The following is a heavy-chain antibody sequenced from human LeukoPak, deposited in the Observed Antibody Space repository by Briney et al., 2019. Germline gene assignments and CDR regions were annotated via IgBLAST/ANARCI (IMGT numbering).Heavy chain of an antibody. CDR3: ARDGSGSYDFGTFDY. J-gene: IGHJ4*02. V-gene: IGHV3-30*02. CDR1: GFTFSSYG. D-gene: IGHD1-26*01. Sequence: GGSLRLSCAASGFTFSSYGMHWVRQAPGKGLEWVAFIRYDGSNKYYADSVKGRFTISRDNSKNTLYLQMNSLRAEDTAVYYCARDGSGSYDFGTFDYWGQGTLVTVSS. CDR2: IRYDGSNK.